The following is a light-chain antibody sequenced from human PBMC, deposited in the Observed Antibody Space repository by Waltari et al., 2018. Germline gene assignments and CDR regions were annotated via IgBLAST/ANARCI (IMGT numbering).Light chain of an antibody. Sequence: HQHPRKDPKPMIDGGSKRPSGVSYRFSDSKSVNTASLTISGLQAEDEADYYCSSYAGGGTPRVFGGGTKLTVL. J-gene: IGLJ2*01. CDR2: GGS. CDR3: SSYAGGGTPRV. V-gene: IGLV2-23*01.